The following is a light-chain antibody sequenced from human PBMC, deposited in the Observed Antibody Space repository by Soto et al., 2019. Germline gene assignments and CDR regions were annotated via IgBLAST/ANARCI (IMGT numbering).Light chain of an antibody. CDR2: DVS. CDR3: CSYAGSYTFVV. J-gene: IGLJ1*01. CDR1: SSDVGGYNY. Sequence: QAVLTQPRSVSGYPGQSVAISCTGTSSDVGGYNYVSWYQQHPGKAPKLMIYDVSKRPSGVPDRFSGSKSGNTASLTISGLQAEDEADYYCCSYAGSYTFVVFGTGTKVTVL. V-gene: IGLV2-11*01.